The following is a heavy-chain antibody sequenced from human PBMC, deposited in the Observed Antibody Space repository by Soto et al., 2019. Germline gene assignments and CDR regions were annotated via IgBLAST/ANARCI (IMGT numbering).Heavy chain of an antibody. Sequence: ASVKVSCKASGYTFTKYAMHWVRQAPGQSLEWMGYINAGNGYTQYSQKFLGRVTITRDTSASSAYMDLSSLRSEETAVYYCARLIAVANTGIFFDYWGQGTVVTVSS. D-gene: IGHD6-19*01. CDR2: INAGNGYT. J-gene: IGHJ4*02. V-gene: IGHV1-3*01. CDR3: ARLIAVANTGIFFDY. CDR1: GYTFTKYA.